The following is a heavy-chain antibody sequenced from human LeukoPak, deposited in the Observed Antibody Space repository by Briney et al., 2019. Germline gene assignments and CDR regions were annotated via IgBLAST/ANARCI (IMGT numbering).Heavy chain of an antibody. CDR2: ISYDGSNK. V-gene: IGHV3-30-3*01. D-gene: IGHD6-13*01. J-gene: IGHJ3*02. CDR3: ARDQLIAAAGAGAFDI. CDR1: GFTFSSYA. Sequence: GGSLRLSCAASGFTFSSYAMHWVRRAPGKGLEWVAVISYDGSNKYYADSVKGRFTISRDNSKNTLYLQMNSLRAEDTAVYYCARDQLIAAAGAGAFDIWGQGTMVTVSS.